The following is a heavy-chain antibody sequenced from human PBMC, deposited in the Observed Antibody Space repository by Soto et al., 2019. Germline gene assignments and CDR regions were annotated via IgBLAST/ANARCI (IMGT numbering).Heavy chain of an antibody. CDR3: ARDQRYNWNYVRHYYGMDV. V-gene: IGHV4-34*01. CDR1: GGSFSGYY. D-gene: IGHD1-7*01. Sequence: PSETLSLTCAVYGGSFSGYYWSWIRQPPGKGLEWIGEINHSGSTNYNPSLKSRVTISVDTSKNQFSLKLSSVTAADTAVYYCARDQRYNWNYVRHYYGMDVWGQGTTVTVSS. J-gene: IGHJ6*02. CDR2: INHSGST.